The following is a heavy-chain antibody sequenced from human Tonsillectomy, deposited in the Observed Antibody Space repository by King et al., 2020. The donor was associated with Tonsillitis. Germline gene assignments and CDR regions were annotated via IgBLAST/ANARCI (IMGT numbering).Heavy chain of an antibody. CDR1: GYSFTTYW. D-gene: IGHD3-10*01. CDR3: ARLTLVRGVIIVDY. CDR2: IDPSDSYT. V-gene: IGHV5-10-1*03. Sequence: VQLVESGAEVKKPGESLRISCTGSGYSFTTYWISWVRQMPGKGLEWMGRIDPSDSYTNYSPSFQGHVTTSADKSITTAYLQWGSLKASDSAMYYCARLTLVRGVIIVDYWGQGTLVTVSS. J-gene: IGHJ4*02.